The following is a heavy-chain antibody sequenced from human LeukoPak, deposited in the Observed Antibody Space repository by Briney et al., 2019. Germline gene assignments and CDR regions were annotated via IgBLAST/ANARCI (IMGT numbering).Heavy chain of an antibody. J-gene: IGHJ4*02. CDR3: ARDSTGTVFDL. CDR1: GFTFISYW. V-gene: IGHV3-7*04. Sequence: PGGSLRLSCVASGFTFISYWMTWVRQAPGKGLEWVAQISQDGTESYSVDSVRGRFTISRDNAKNSVYLQMISLRPEDTAVYYCARDSTGTVFDLWGQGTLVTVSS. CDR2: ISQDGTES. D-gene: IGHD1-1*01.